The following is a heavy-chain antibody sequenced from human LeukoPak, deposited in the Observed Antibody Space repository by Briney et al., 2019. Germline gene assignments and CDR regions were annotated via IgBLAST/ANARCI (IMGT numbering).Heavy chain of an antibody. CDR1: GFTVSSNY. CDR2: IYSGGST. J-gene: IGHJ4*02. V-gene: IGHV3-66*01. Sequence: GGSLRLSCAASGFTVSSNYMSWLRQAPGKGLEWVSDIYSGGSTYYADSVKGRFTISRDNSKNTLYLQMNSLSAEDTAVYYCARSYSSGWYYFDYWGQGTLVTVSS. D-gene: IGHD6-19*01. CDR3: ARSYSSGWYYFDY.